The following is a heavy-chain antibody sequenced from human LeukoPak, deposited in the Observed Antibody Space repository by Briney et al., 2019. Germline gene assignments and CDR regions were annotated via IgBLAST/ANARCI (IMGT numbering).Heavy chain of an antibody. CDR1: GFPFSTYD. J-gene: IGHJ4*02. V-gene: IGHV3-23*01. CDR2: IRGRDGST. Sequence: PGGSLTLSCAASGFPFSTYDRTWGRQAPGKGLEWVSGIRGRDGSTYYAESTKGRFTISRDNSKNTLFLQMNSLRADDTAVYYCVKCAHFDYWGQGSLVTVSS. CDR3: VKCAHFDY.